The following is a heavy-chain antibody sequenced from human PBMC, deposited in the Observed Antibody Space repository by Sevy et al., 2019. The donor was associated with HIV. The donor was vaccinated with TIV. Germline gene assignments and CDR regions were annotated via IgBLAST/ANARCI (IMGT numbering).Heavy chain of an antibody. D-gene: IGHD3-16*02. Sequence: GGSLRLSCAASGFTFSSYSMNWVRQAPGKGLEWVSSISSSSSYIYYADSVKGRFTISRDNAKNSMYLQMTSLRAEDTAVDYCANLRLGELSCDAFDIWGQGTMVTVSS. V-gene: IGHV3-21*01. CDR2: ISSSSSYI. CDR1: GFTFSSYS. J-gene: IGHJ3*02. CDR3: ANLRLGELSCDAFDI.